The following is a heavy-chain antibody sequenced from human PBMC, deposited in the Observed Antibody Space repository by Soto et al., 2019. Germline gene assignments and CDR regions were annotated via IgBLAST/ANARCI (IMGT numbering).Heavy chain of an antibody. CDR2: IGGSGGST. CDR3: ATRNYYDSSGFYYYYFDY. D-gene: IGHD3-22*01. Sequence: EVQLLESGGVLVQPGGSLRLSCVASGLSFGSYVMSWVRQAPGKGLEWVSGIGGSGGSTYYADSMKGRFTISRDNSKNTLYLQMNSLRAEDTAVYYCATRNYYDSSGFYYYYFDYWGQGTLVTVSS. CDR1: GLSFGSYV. J-gene: IGHJ4*02. V-gene: IGHV3-23*01.